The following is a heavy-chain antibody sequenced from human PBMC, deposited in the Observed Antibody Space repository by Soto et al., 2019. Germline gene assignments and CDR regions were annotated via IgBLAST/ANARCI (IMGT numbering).Heavy chain of an antibody. CDR1: GFTLSSYD. Sequence: EVQLVESGGGLVQPGGSLRLSCAASGFTLSSYDIHWVRQATGEGLEWVSGIGSGGDTHYADSLKGRFIISREEVKNSLYLQMNNQSVGDTAVYYCTRKTARTGMEVWGQGAKVTVSS. V-gene: IGHV3-13*01. J-gene: IGHJ6*02. CDR3: TRKTARTGMEV. CDR2: IGSGGDT. D-gene: IGHD2-21*02.